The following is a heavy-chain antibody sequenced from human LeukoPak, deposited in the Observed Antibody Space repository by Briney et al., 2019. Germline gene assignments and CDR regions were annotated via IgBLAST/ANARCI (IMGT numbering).Heavy chain of an antibody. D-gene: IGHD5-24*01. Sequence: ASVKVSCXASGGTFSSYAISWVRQAPGQGLEWMGGIIPIFGTANYAQKFQGRVTITTDESTSTAYMELSSLRSEDTAVYYCARSGRMATITYYFDYWGQGTLVTVSS. CDR1: GGTFSSYA. J-gene: IGHJ4*02. CDR2: IIPIFGTA. V-gene: IGHV1-69*05. CDR3: ARSGRMATITYYFDY.